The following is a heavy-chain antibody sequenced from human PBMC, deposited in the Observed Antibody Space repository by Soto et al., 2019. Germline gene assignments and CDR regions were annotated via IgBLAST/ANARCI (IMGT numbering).Heavy chain of an antibody. CDR2: ISAAGDP. CDR1: GFTFRNYD. J-gene: IGHJ6*02. Sequence: VQLVESGGGLVQPGGSLRLSCEASGFTFRNYDMHWVRQGTGKGLEWVSGISAAGDPDYADSVEGRFTISRENAQNSFFLHMNSLRVGDTAVYYCARTDRDFYGLDGWGQGTTVIVSS. V-gene: IGHV3-13*05. CDR3: ARTDRDFYGLDG.